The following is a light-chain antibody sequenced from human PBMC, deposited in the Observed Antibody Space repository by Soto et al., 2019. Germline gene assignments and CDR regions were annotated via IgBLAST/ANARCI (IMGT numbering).Light chain of an antibody. CDR1: SSDVGGYNF. V-gene: IGLV2-8*01. J-gene: IGLJ2*01. CDR3: SSYAGSNVV. Sequence: QSALTQPPSASGSPGQSVTISCTGTSSDVGGYNFVSWYQQHPGKAPKLMIYEVSKRPSGVPDRFSGSKSDNTASLTVSGLQADDEADYYCSSYAGSNVVFGGGTKLTVL. CDR2: EVS.